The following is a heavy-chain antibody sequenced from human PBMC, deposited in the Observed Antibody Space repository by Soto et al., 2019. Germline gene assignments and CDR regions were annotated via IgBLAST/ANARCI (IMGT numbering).Heavy chain of an antibody. Sequence: ASVKVSCKASGYTFIDYYMHWVRQAPGQGLEWMGWVNPNSGATNYAQKFQGWVTLTRDTSTSTVYMELSSLRSEDTAVYYCAREAYYDSSVHTPFDPWGQGTLVTVSS. J-gene: IGHJ5*02. V-gene: IGHV1-2*04. CDR3: AREAYYDSSVHTPFDP. D-gene: IGHD3-22*01. CDR2: VNPNSGAT. CDR1: GYTFIDYY.